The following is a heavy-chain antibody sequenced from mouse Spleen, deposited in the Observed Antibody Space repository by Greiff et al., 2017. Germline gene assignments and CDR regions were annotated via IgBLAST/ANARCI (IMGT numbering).Heavy chain of an antibody. J-gene: IGHJ2*01. CDR1: GYTFTSYW. CDR2: IHPNSGST. Sequence: VQLQQPGAELVKPGASVKLSCKASGYTFTSYWMHWVKQRPGQGLEWIGMIHPNSGSTNYNEKFKSKATLTVDKSSSTAYMQLSSLTSEDSAVYYCAREGDTTVVADYWGQGTTLTVSS. V-gene: IGHV1-64*01. CDR3: AREGDTTVVADY. D-gene: IGHD1-1*01.